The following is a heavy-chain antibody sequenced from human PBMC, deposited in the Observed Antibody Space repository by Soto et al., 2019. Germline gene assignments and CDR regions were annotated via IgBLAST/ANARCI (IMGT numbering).Heavy chain of an antibody. CDR2: VSGSGGNT. D-gene: IGHD6-13*01. CDR1: GFTFSNYA. CDR3: AKLNLFVSAAAGRGPFDY. Sequence: VQLLESGGGLVQPGGSLRLSCAASGFTFSNYAMSWVGQAPGKGREGVSAVSGSGGNTYYADSVQGRFTISRDNSKNMLNLQMNSLRAEDTAVYYCAKLNLFVSAAAGRGPFDYWGQGTLVTVSS. J-gene: IGHJ4*02. V-gene: IGHV3-23*01.